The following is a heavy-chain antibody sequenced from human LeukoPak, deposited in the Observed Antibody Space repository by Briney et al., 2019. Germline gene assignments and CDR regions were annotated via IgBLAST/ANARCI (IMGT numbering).Heavy chain of an antibody. CDR3: ARADYGDYGAY. CDR2: IKQDGSEK. CDR1: RFTFSRYW. J-gene: IGHJ4*02. D-gene: IGHD4-17*01. Sequence: GGSLRLSCAASRFTFSRYWMSWVRQAPGKGLEWVANIKQDGSEKYYVDSVKGRFTISRDNAKNSLYLQMNSLRAEDTAVCYCARADYGDYGAYWGQGTLVTVSS. V-gene: IGHV3-7*05.